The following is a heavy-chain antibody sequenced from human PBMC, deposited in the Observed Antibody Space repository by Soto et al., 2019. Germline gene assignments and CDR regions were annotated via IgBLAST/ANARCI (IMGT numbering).Heavy chain of an antibody. Sequence: QVQLVQSGAEVKKPGASAKVSCKASGYTFTSYGISWVRQVPGQGLEWMGWISAYNGNTKYAQKFQGRVTMTTDTATSKAYRELRSLRSDATAVYYWARDPVNRHNIIAGWGMGVWGQGTTVTVS. V-gene: IGHV1-18*01. CDR1: GYTFTSYG. J-gene: IGHJ6*02. CDR3: ARDPVNRHNIIAGWGMGV. CDR2: ISAYNGNT. D-gene: IGHD2-15*01.